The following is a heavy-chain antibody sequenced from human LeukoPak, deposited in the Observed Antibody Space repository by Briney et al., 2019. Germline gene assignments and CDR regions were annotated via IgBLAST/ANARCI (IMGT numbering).Heavy chain of an antibody. V-gene: IGHV3-33*06. Sequence: PGRSLRLSCAASGFTFSSYGMHWVRQAPGKGLEWVAVIWYDGSNKYYADSVKGRFTVSRDNSKNTLYLQMNSLRAEDTAVYYCAKDTGWLQLLYYFDYWGQGTLVTVSS. CDR3: AKDTGWLQLLYYFDY. D-gene: IGHD5-24*01. CDR1: GFTFSSYG. J-gene: IGHJ4*02. CDR2: IWYDGSNK.